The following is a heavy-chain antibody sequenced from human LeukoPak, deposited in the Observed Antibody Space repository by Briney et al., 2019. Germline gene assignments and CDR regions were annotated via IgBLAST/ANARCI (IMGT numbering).Heavy chain of an antibody. CDR3: AKGPLRNSSGYCDY. CDR1: AFTFDDYA. V-gene: IGHV3-9*03. D-gene: IGHD3-22*01. CDR2: LSWNSGSL. J-gene: IGHJ4*02. Sequence: ARSLRFSCAASAFTFDDYAMHWLRHAPGKGLEWVSGLSWNSGSLAYADSVKGRFTISRDNAKNSLYLHMHRLRAPDMAFYYCAKGPLRNSSGYCDYWGQGTLVSVSS.